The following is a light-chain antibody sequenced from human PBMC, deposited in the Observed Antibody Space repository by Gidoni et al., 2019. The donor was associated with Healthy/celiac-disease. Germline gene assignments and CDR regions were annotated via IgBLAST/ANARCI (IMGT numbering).Light chain of an antibody. CDR1: SSHIGAGYD. Sequence: QSVLTQPPSVSGAPGQRVTISFTGSSSHIGAGYDVHWYQQLPGTAPKLLIHGNSNRPSGVPDRFSGSKSGTSASLAITGLQAEDEADYYCQSYDSSLSGGVFGTGTKVTVL. J-gene: IGLJ1*01. V-gene: IGLV1-40*01. CDR3: QSYDSSLSGGV. CDR2: GNS.